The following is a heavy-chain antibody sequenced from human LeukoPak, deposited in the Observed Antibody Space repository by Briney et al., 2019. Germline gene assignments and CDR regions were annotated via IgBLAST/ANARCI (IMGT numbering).Heavy chain of an antibody. CDR3: AKDRAGSSLYGYWFDP. V-gene: IGHV1-46*01. CDR2: INPSGGST. J-gene: IGHJ5*02. D-gene: IGHD6-13*01. Sequence: ASVKVSCKASGYTFTSYYMHWVRQAPGQGLEWMGIINPSGGSTSYAQKFQGRVTMTRDTSTSTVYMELNSLRVEDTAVYYCAKDRAGSSLYGYWFDPWGQGTLVTVSS. CDR1: GYTFTSYY.